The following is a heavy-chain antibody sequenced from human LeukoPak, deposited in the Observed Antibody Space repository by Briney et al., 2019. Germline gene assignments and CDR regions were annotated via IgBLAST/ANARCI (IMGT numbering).Heavy chain of an antibody. V-gene: IGHV4-59*01. CDR3: ARGRVSSSTWYSTYYYYFYMDV. CDR1: GGSITSYY. D-gene: IGHD1-1*01. Sequence: SETLSLTCTVSGGSITSYYWSWIRQPPGKGLEWIGYVDHTGSTNFNPSLNGRVSISRDTTKNLFSLRLRSVTAADTAVYFCARGRVSSSTWYSTYYYYFYMDVWGKGTTVTVSS. J-gene: IGHJ6*03. CDR2: VDHTGST.